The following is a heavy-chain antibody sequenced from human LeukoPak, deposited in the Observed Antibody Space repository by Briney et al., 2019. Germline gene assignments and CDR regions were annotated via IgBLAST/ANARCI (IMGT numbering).Heavy chain of an antibody. CDR2: IYYSGST. J-gene: IGHJ6*02. Sequence: SETLSLTCTVSGGSISSYYWSWIRQPPGKGLEWIGYIYYSGSTNYNPSLKSRVTISVDTSKNLFSLKPSSVTAADTAVYYCARDSSGWSNYYYGMDVWGQGTTVTVSS. CDR3: ARDSSGWSNYYYGMDV. D-gene: IGHD6-19*01. V-gene: IGHV4-59*01. CDR1: GGSISSYY.